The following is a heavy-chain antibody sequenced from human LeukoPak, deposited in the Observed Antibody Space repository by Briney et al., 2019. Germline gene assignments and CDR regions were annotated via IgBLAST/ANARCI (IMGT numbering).Heavy chain of an antibody. CDR3: ARDQIGYGLDY. V-gene: IGHV4-59*11. J-gene: IGHJ4*02. Sequence: PSETLSLTCIVSSGSINNHYWSWIRQPPGKGLEWIGYIYNSWNTNYNPSLQSRVTISMDASRKQFSLNLTSATAADTAVYYCARDQIGYGLDYWGQGTLVTVSS. CDR2: IYNSWNT. CDR1: SGSINNHY. D-gene: IGHD5-18*01.